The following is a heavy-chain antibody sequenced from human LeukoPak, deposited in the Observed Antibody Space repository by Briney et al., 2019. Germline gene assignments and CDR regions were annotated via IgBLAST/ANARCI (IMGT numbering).Heavy chain of an antibody. V-gene: IGHV4-59*01. CDR2: IYYSGST. D-gene: IGHD3-22*01. CDR1: GGSISSYY. J-gene: IGHJ6*02. Sequence: SETLSLTCTVSGGSISSYYWSWIRQPPGKGLEWIGYIYYSGSTNYNPSLKSRVTISVDTSKNQFSLKLSSVTAADTAVYYCARVKELSSGYYYDYYYGMDVWGQGTTVTVSS. CDR3: ARVKELSSGYYYDYYYGMDV.